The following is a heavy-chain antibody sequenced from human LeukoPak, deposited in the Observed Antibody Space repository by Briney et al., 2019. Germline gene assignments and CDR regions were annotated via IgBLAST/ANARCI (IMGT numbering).Heavy chain of an antibody. D-gene: IGHD3-10*02. V-gene: IGHV3-64D*06. CDR2: ISSDGDNT. CDR3: VIVSIFGERNLYYIGY. Sequence: PGGSLTPSCLLSALIPTTVGTYCVRQAPGKGLEFVSAISSDGDNTFYADSVKGRFTISRDNSKNTLYLQTSSLRGEDTAVYYSVIVSIFGERNLYYIGYWGQGTLVTVSS. J-gene: IGHJ4*02. CDR1: ALIPTTVG.